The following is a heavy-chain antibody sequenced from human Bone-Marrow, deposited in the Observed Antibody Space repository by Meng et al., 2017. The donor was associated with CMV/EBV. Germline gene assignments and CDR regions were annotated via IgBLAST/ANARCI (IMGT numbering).Heavy chain of an antibody. CDR2: IIPIFGTA. CDR3: ARKYCSSTSCYLDY. V-gene: IGHV1-69*05. Sequence: VKVSCKASGGTFSSYAISWVRQAPGQGLEWMGGIIPIFGTANYAQKFQGRVTITTDESTSTAYMELSSLRSEDTAVYYCARKYCSSTSCYLDYWGQGTLVTVSS. D-gene: IGHD2-2*01. CDR1: GGTFSSYA. J-gene: IGHJ4*02.